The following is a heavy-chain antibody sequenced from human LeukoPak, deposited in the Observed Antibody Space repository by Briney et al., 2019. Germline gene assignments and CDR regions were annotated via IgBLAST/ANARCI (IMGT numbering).Heavy chain of an antibody. V-gene: IGHV3-66*01. Sequence: GGSLRLSCAASEFSVGSNYMTWVRQAPGKGLEWVSLSGGSTYYADSVKGRFTISRDNSTNTLYLQMNSLRAEDTAVYYCARGPSGYHNTGGQGTLVTVSS. CDR3: ARGPSGYHNT. J-gene: IGHJ4*02. CDR2: SGGST. CDR1: EFSVGSNY. D-gene: IGHD5-12*01.